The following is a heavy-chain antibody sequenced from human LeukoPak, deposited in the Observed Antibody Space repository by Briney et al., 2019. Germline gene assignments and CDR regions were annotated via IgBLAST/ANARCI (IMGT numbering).Heavy chain of an antibody. CDR3: ATSKAKYYYDSSGSLDDY. CDR1: GYTLTELS. Sequence: ASVKVSCKVSGYTLTELSMHWVRQAPGKGLEWMGGFDPEDGETIYAQKFQGSVTMTEDTSTDTAYMELSSLRSEDTAVYYCATSKAKYYYDSSGSLDDYWGQGTLVTVSS. CDR2: FDPEDGET. D-gene: IGHD3-22*01. V-gene: IGHV1-24*01. J-gene: IGHJ4*02.